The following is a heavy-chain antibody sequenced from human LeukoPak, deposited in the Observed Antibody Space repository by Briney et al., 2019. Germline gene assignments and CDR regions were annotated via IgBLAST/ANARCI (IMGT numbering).Heavy chain of an antibody. CDR3: ARGIVEIAADGTRIDY. J-gene: IGHJ4*02. Sequence: GGSLRLSCVASGFTFSSYTINWVRQAPGKGLEWASSISGTSSFIYYADSVKGRFTISRDNAKNSLYLQMNSLRAGDTAVYYCARGIVEIAADGTRIDYWGQGTLVTVSS. CDR2: ISGTSSFI. D-gene: IGHD6-13*01. V-gene: IGHV3-21*01. CDR1: GFTFSSYT.